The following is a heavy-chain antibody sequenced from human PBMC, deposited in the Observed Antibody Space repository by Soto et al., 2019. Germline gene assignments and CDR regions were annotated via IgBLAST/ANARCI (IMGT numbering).Heavy chain of an antibody. CDR2: IKQDGSEK. J-gene: IGHJ6*01. CDR1: GFTFSSYW. Sequence: EVQLVESGGGLVQPGGSLRLSCAASGFTFSSYWMSWVRQAPGKGLEWVANIKQDGSEKYYVDSVKGRFTISRDNAKNSLDLQTNSLRAEDTGVYYWARERELRSYYSGMDVWGQGTTVTVSS. CDR3: ARERELRSYYSGMDV. D-gene: IGHD1-26*01. V-gene: IGHV3-7*05.